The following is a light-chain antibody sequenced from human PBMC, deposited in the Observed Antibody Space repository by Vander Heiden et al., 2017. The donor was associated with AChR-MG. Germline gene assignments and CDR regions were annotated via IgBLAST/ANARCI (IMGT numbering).Light chain of an antibody. V-gene: IGLV3-10*01. CDR1: ALPKKY. Sequence: SYELTQPPSVSVSPGQTARITCSGDALPKKYAYWYQQKSGQAPVLVIYEDSKRPSGIPERFSGSSSGKMATLTISGAQVEDEADYYCYSTDSSGNHRRVGGGTKLTVL. CDR2: EDS. J-gene: IGLJ2*01. CDR3: YSTDSSGNHRR.